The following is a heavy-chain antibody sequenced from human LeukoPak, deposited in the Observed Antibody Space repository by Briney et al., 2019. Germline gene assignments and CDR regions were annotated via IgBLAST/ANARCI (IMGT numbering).Heavy chain of an antibody. CDR1: GRSFSGYY. CDR3: ARALGGTAGYYFDY. Sequence: SETLSLTCAVYGRSFSGYYWSWIRQPPGKGLEWIGEINHSGSTNYNPSLKSRVTISVDTSKNQFSLKLSSVTAADTAVYYCARALGGTAGYYFDYWGQGTLVTVSS. V-gene: IGHV4-34*01. D-gene: IGHD2-21*02. CDR2: INHSGST. J-gene: IGHJ4*02.